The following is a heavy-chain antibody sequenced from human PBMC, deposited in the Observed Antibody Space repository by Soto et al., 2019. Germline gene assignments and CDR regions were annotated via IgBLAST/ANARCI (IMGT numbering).Heavy chain of an antibody. CDR1: GYTFTSYV. J-gene: IGHJ4*02. D-gene: IGHD3-10*01. CDR3: ASTGFYYYGSGSPVAVDY. V-gene: IGHV1-18*01. Sequence: QVQLVQSGAEVKKPGASVKVSCKASGYTFTSYVIRWVRQAPGQGLEWMGWISAYNGNTHYAQKLQGRVTMTTDTSTSSAYMELRSLRSDDTAVYFCASTGFYYYGSGSPVAVDYWGQGTLVTVSS. CDR2: ISAYNGNT.